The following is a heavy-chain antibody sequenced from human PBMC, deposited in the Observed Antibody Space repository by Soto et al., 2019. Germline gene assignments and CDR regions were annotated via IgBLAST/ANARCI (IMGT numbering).Heavy chain of an antibody. D-gene: IGHD6-19*01. Sequence: QVQLVQSGAEVKQPGASVKVSCKASGYTFTAYLVHWVRQAPGQGLEWMAWINPYNGATSYAQRFHDRVTLTSDTSISTAYMEINKLTSDDAAVYYCATTSGHYSSAWQRLDVWGRGTTVTVSS. V-gene: IGHV1-2*02. CDR2: INPYNGAT. J-gene: IGHJ6*02. CDR3: ATTSGHYSSAWQRLDV. CDR1: GYTFTAYL.